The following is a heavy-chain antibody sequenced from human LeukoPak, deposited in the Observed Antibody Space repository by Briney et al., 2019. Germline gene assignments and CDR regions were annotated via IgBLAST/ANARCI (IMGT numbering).Heavy chain of an antibody. D-gene: IGHD5-12*01. V-gene: IGHV4-31*11. CDR2: IYYSGRP. Sequence: SQTLSLTCAVSFGSLSVGGYYFSWIRQHPGQGLEWIGYIYYSGRPYYNPSLKSRVTISLDTSKNQFSLKLSSVTAADTAVYVRARERNELASDYCLQGTLVTVSS. CDR3: ARERNELASDY. J-gene: IGHJ4*02. CDR1: FGSLSVGGYY.